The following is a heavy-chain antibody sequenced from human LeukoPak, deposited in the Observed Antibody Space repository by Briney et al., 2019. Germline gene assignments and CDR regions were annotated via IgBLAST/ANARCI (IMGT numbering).Heavy chain of an antibody. CDR2: ISYDGSNK. V-gene: IGHV3-30*04. D-gene: IGHD6-19*01. Sequence: PGGSLRLSCAASGFTFRSYAMHWVRQAPGKGLEWVALISYDGSNKYYADSVKGRFTISRDNSKNTLYLQMNSLRAEDTAVYYCAKDQGMGLEQWPGIMDVWGKGTTVTISS. CDR1: GFTFRSYA. CDR3: AKDQGMGLEQWPGIMDV. J-gene: IGHJ6*03.